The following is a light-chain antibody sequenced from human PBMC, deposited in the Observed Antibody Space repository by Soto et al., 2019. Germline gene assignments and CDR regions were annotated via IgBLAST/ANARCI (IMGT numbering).Light chain of an antibody. J-gene: IGKJ5*01. CDR3: QQVNSYPIT. CDR2: IAS. V-gene: IGKV1-9*01. Sequence: DIPLTPSPSFLSSSVGDRGTITCRASQGIRSYLAWYQQKPGRAPKLLMYIASTLQTGVPSRFSGSGSGTEFTLTITSLQPEDFATYYCQQVNSYPITFGQGTRLEIK. CDR1: QGIRSY.